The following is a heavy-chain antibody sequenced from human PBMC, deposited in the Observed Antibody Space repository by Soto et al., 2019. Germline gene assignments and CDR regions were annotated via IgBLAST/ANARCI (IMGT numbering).Heavy chain of an antibody. CDR3: ARESWTRSQGLCY. V-gene: IGHV3-74*01. J-gene: IGHJ4*02. Sequence: PGGSLRLSCAASAFTFSSSWMHWVRQAQGKGLEWVSRMNSDGSSTSYADSVKGRFTISRDNAKNTLHLQMNSLRAEDRAVYYCARESWTRSQGLCYWGQGTLVTVSS. CDR1: AFTFSSSW. CDR2: MNSDGSST. D-gene: IGHD6-13*01.